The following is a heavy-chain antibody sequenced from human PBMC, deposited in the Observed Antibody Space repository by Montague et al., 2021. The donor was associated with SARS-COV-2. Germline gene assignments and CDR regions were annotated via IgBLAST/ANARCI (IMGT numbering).Heavy chain of an antibody. Sequence: SLRLSCSASGFNFSDYYMSWIRQAPGKGLEWVSYITSSGSSIYYADSVKGRFTISRDNAKNSLYLQMNSLRAEDTAVYYCARSRYYYDSSGYDPYFDYWGQGTLVTVSS. D-gene: IGHD3-22*01. V-gene: IGHV3-11*01. CDR2: ITSSGSSI. CDR3: ARSRYYYDSSGYDPYFDY. J-gene: IGHJ4*02. CDR1: GFNFSDYY.